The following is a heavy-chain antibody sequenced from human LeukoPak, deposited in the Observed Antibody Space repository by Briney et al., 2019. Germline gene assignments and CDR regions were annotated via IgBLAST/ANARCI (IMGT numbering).Heavy chain of an antibody. J-gene: IGHJ3*02. Sequence: GGSLRLSCAASGFTFSSYGMHWVRQAPGKGLEWVAVISYDGSNKYYADSVKGRFTISRDNSKNTLYLQMNSLRAGDTAVYYCARALGYSGSYSAHAFDIWGQGTMVTVSS. V-gene: IGHV3-30*03. D-gene: IGHD1-26*01. CDR2: ISYDGSNK. CDR1: GFTFSSYG. CDR3: ARALGYSGSYSAHAFDI.